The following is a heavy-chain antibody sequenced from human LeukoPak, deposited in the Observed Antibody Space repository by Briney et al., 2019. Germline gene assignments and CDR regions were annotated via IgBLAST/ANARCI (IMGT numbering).Heavy chain of an antibody. Sequence: PSGTLSLTCAVSGGSISSSNWWSWVRQPPGKGLEWIGEIYHSGSTNYNPSLKSRVTISVDKSKNQFSLKLSSVTAADTAVYYCARGMGDFWSGYLSGYYYYGMDVWGQGTTVTVSS. V-gene: IGHV4-4*02. CDR1: GGSISSSNW. CDR3: ARGMGDFWSGYLSGYYYYGMDV. J-gene: IGHJ6*02. CDR2: IYHSGST. D-gene: IGHD3-3*01.